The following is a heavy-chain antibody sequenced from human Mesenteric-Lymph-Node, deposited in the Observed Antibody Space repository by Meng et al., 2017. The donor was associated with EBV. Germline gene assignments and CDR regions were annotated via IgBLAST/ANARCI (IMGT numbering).Heavy chain of an antibody. CDR2: ITPVFGIA. CDR1: GDSFNNFG. J-gene: IGHJ4*02. V-gene: IGHV1-69*17. D-gene: IGHD5-12*01. CDR3: VRDLWLRIGECV. Sequence: VQLVQSGAGGKKPGSTVKVSCKGFGDSFNNFGISWVRQAPGQGLEWMGDITPVFGIANYAESFQGRVTISADTSTRTTYMDLSSLRSDDTAVYYCVRDLWLRIGECVWGQGTLVTVSS.